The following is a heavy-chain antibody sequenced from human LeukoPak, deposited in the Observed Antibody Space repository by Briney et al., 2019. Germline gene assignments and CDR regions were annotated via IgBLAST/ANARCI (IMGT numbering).Heavy chain of an antibody. Sequence: AGGSLRLSCAVSGFTFSSYAMSWVRQAPGKGLEWVSAISGSGGSTYYADSVKGRFTISRDNSKNTLYLQMNSLRAEDTAAYYCANQRWLHSNFDSWGQGTLVTVSS. CDR3: ANQRWLHSNFDS. D-gene: IGHD5-24*01. V-gene: IGHV3-23*01. CDR1: GFTFSSYA. CDR2: ISGSGGST. J-gene: IGHJ4*02.